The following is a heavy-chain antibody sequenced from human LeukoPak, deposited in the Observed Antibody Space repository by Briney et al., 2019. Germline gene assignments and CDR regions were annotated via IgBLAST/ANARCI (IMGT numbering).Heavy chain of an antibody. Sequence: ASVKVSCKASGYTFTGYYMHWVRQAPGQGLEWMGRINPNSGGTNYAQKFQGRVTMTRDTSISTAYMELSRLRSDDTAVYYCARRPSGSGRPADYWGQGTLVIVSS. J-gene: IGHJ4*02. D-gene: IGHD3-10*01. V-gene: IGHV1-2*06. CDR2: INPNSGGT. CDR1: GYTFTGYY. CDR3: ARRPSGSGRPADY.